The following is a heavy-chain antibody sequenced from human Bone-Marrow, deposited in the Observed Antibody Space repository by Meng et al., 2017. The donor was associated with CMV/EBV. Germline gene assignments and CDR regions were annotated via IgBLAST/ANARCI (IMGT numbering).Heavy chain of an antibody. CDR3: ARVAGGHDAFDI. Sequence: ASVKVSCKASGYTFTGYYMHWVRQAPGQGLEWMGWISAYNGNTNYAQKLQGRVTMTTDTSTSTAYMELRSLRSDDTAVYYCARVAGGHDAFDIWGQGTRVTGSS. D-gene: IGHD2-15*01. CDR1: GYTFTGYY. J-gene: IGHJ3*02. V-gene: IGHV1-18*04. CDR2: ISAYNGNT.